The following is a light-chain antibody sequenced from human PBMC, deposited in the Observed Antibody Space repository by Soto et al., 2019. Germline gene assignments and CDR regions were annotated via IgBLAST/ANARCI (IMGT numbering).Light chain of an antibody. Sequence: DIQMTQSPSSLSAFVGDTVTITCRASQDISNFLAWYQQKPGKVPKLLIYAASTLQSGVPSRFSGSGSGTDFTLTISSLQPEDVATYYCQKCKIAPFTVGVGTKVEMK. J-gene: IGKJ4*01. CDR3: QKCKIAPFT. V-gene: IGKV1-27*01. CDR1: QDISNF. CDR2: AAS.